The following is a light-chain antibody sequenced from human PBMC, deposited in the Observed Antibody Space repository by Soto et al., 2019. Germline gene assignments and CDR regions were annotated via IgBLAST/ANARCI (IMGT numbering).Light chain of an antibody. CDR3: QQYNSYPWT. V-gene: IGKV1-5*03. CDR1: QTISSW. CDR2: KAS. J-gene: IGKJ1*01. Sequence: IQMTQSPSSLSASVGDRVTITCRASQTISSWLAWYQQKPGKAPKLLIYKASTLKSGVPSNFSGSGSGTEFTLTISSLQPEDFATYYCQQYNSYPWTFGQGTKVDIK.